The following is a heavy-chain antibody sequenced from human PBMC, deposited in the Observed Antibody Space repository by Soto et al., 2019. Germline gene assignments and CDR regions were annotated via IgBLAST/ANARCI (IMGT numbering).Heavy chain of an antibody. D-gene: IGHD2-8*01. CDR3: AKESTPHVGYCFNGVCYNDY. J-gene: IGHJ4*02. CDR1: RFTFNSYA. V-gene: IGHV3-23*01. Sequence: GGSLRLSCAASRFTFNSYAMSWVRQAPGKGLEWVSVISASGNSTFYVDSVKGRFTISRDNSKNTLYLQMSSLRVEDTAVYYCAKESTPHVGYCFNGVCYNDYWGQGTLVTVSS. CDR2: ISASGNST.